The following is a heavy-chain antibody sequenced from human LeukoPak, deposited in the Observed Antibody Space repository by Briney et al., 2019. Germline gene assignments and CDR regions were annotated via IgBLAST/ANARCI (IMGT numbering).Heavy chain of an antibody. CDR1: GYSFTSYW. J-gene: IGHJ3*02. D-gene: IGHD1-26*01. V-gene: IGHV5-51*01. CDR3: ASAVGATRDAFDI. Sequence: GESLKVSCKGSGYSFTSYWIGWVRQMPGKGLEWMGIIYPGDSDTRYSPSFQGQVTISADKSISTAYLQWSSLKASDTAMYYCASAVGATRDAFDIWGQGTMVTVSS. CDR2: IYPGDSDT.